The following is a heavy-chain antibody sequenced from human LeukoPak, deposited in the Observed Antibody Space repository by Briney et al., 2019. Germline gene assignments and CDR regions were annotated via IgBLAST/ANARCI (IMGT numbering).Heavy chain of an antibody. V-gene: IGHV4-59*12. CDR1: GSSINNYY. J-gene: IGHJ5*02. CDR2: IYYSGST. Sequence: SETLSLTCTVSGSSINNYYWSWIRQPPGKGLEWIGYIYYSGSTNYNPSLRSRVTISIDTSRKQFSLKLSSVTAADTAVYYCAQAGSLFGGFDPWGQGTLVTVPS. CDR3: AQAGSLFGGFDP. D-gene: IGHD3-16*01.